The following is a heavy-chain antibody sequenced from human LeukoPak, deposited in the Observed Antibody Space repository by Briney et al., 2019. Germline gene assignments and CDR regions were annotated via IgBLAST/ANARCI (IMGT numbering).Heavy chain of an antibody. CDR3: ARDKVIASAGTPNWLDP. J-gene: IGHJ5*02. D-gene: IGHD2-21*01. Sequence: ASVKVSCKASGYTFNHFGISWVRQAPGQGLEWMGWIGAYDGETYYLQKFQGRITMTTDTATRTAYMELRSLRSDDTAVYYCARDKVIASAGTPNWLDPWGQGTLVTVSS. CDR2: IGAYDGET. CDR1: GYTFNHFG. V-gene: IGHV1-18*01.